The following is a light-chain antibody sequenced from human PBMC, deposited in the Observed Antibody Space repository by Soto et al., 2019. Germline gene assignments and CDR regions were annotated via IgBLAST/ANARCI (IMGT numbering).Light chain of an antibody. CDR2: LGS. CDR3: MQALQTPRT. Sequence: DIVMTQSPLSLPVTPGEPASISCRSSQIHLHSNGYNYLDWYLQKPGQSPQLLIYLGSDRASGVPDRFSGSGSGTDFTLKISRVEAEDVGVYYCMQALQTPRTFGQGTKVEIK. CDR1: QIHLHSNGYNY. V-gene: IGKV2-28*01. J-gene: IGKJ1*01.